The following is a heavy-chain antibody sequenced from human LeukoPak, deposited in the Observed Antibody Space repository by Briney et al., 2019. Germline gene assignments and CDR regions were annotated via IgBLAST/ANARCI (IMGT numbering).Heavy chain of an antibody. J-gene: IGHJ4*02. V-gene: IGHV3-23*01. Sequence: PPGGSLRLSCAASGFTFSSYSMNWVRQAPGKGLEWVSAISGSGGSTYYADSVKGRFTISRDNSKNTLYLQMNSLRAEDTAVYYCAKGRPIAARHFDYWGQGTLVTVSS. CDR2: ISGSGGST. CDR1: GFTFSSYS. D-gene: IGHD6-6*01. CDR3: AKGRPIAARHFDY.